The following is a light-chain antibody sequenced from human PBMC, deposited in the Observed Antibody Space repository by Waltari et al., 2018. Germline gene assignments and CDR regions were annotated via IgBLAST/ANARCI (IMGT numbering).Light chain of an antibody. CDR2: DDN. CDR1: GLPHTY. J-gene: IGLJ2*01. CDR3: YSKDTDGGSQGK. Sequence: YDLTPPPSVSVSPGQTAAITCSGDGLPHTYTLCYQQKSGQAPVLVMYDDNKRPSGIPGRFSGSSAGTVATLTITGAQVDDEADYYCYSKDTDGGSQGKIGGGTKLTVL. V-gene: IGLV3-10*01.